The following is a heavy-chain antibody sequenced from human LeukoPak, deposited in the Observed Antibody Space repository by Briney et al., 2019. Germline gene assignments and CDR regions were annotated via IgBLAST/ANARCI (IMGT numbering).Heavy chain of an antibody. Sequence: SETLSLTCAVYGGSFSGYYWSWIRQPPGKGLEWIGEINHSGSTNHNPSLKSRVTISVDTSKNQFSLKLSSVTAADTAVYYCARDPRYCSGGSCFGYWGQGTLVTVSS. CDR1: GGSFSGYY. CDR3: ARDPRYCSGGSCFGY. V-gene: IGHV4-34*01. D-gene: IGHD2-15*01. J-gene: IGHJ4*02. CDR2: INHSGST.